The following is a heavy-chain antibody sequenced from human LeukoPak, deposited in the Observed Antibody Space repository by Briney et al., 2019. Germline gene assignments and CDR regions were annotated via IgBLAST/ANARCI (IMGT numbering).Heavy chain of an antibody. CDR1: GYSFTTYW. V-gene: IGHV5-51*01. J-gene: IGHJ5*02. CDR3: ARFISPAVVTPPSS. CDR2: IYPGDCDT. Sequence: GESLKISCKASGYSFTTYWIGWVRQMPGKGLEWMGIIYPGDCDTRYSPSFQGQVTISPDKSIRTAYLQWSSLKASATAMYYCARFISPAVVTPPSSWGQGTLVTVSS. D-gene: IGHD4-23*01.